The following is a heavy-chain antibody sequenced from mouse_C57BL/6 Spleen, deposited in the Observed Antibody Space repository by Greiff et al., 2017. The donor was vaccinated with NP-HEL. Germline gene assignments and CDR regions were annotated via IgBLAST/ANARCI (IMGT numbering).Heavy chain of an antibody. CDR2: INPGSGGT. CDR3: ARSPYSNYEDYYAMDY. CDR1: GYAFTNYL. Sequence: VQLQQSGAELVRPGTSVKVSCKASGYAFTNYLIEWVKQRPGQGLEWIGVINPGSGGTNYNEKFKGKATLTADKSSSTAYMRLSCLTSEDSAVYFCARSPYSNYEDYYAMDYWGQGTSVTVSS. V-gene: IGHV1-54*01. J-gene: IGHJ4*01. D-gene: IGHD2-5*01.